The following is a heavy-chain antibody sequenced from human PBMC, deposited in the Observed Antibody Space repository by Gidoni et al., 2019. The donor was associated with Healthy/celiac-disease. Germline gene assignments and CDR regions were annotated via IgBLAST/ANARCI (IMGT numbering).Heavy chain of an antibody. Sequence: EVQLVESGGGLVQPGGSLRLSCAASGFTFRSYSMNWVRQAPGKGLEWVSYISSSSSTIYYADSVKGRFTISRDNAKNSLYLQMNSLRDEDTAVYYCARDSPAYSGSYDVNYWGQGTLVTVSS. CDR2: ISSSSSTI. V-gene: IGHV3-48*02. J-gene: IGHJ4*02. CDR1: GFTFRSYS. D-gene: IGHD1-26*01. CDR3: ARDSPAYSGSYDVNY.